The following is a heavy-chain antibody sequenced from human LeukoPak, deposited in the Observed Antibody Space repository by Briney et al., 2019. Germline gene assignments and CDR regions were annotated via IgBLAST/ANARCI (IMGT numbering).Heavy chain of an antibody. Sequence: PSETLSLTCTVSGGSISSGSYYWSWIRQPAGKGLEWIGRIYTSGSTNYNPSLKSRVTISVDTSKNQFSLKLSSVTAADTAVYYCATMESNPQAEYFQHWGQGTLVTVSS. D-gene: IGHD3-3*01. CDR3: ATMESNPQAEYFQH. CDR2: IYTSGST. V-gene: IGHV4-61*02. CDR1: GGSISSGSYY. J-gene: IGHJ1*01.